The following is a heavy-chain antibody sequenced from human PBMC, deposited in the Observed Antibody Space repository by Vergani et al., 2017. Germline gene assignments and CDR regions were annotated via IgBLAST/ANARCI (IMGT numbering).Heavy chain of an antibody. Sequence: EVELVQSGPEMRKPGESLKISCKRSEYSFGNYCTGWVRQMPGKGLEWMEIIYPADSDTRYSPSFQGQVTISADKSISTAFLQWDSLKASDTALYYCARHTTYTDSWGQGTLVTVSS. D-gene: IGHD1-1*01. CDR3: ARHTTYTDS. CDR2: IYPADSDT. J-gene: IGHJ4*02. V-gene: IGHV5-51*01. CDR1: EYSFGNYC.